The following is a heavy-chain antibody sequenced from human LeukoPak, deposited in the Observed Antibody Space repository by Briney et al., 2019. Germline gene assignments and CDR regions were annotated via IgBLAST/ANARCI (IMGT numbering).Heavy chain of an antibody. CDR2: IHHSGST. V-gene: IGHV4-38-2*02. J-gene: IGHJ2*01. Sequence: SETLSLTCTVSGYSISSDYYWGWIRQPPGKGLEWIGSIHHSGSTYYNPSLKSRVTISVDTSKNQFSLKLRSVTAADTAVYYCARVRSSSSLSPWYIDLWGRGALVTVSS. CDR1: GYSISSDYY. CDR3: ARVRSSSSLSPWYIDL. D-gene: IGHD6-13*01.